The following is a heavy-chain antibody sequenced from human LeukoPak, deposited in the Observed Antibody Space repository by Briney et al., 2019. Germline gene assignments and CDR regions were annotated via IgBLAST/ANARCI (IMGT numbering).Heavy chain of an antibody. CDR1: GGSISSYY. V-gene: IGHV4-59*01. D-gene: IGHD3-22*01. CDR3: ARARYYYDNSVYPAVRFDF. CDR2: IFYNGST. J-gene: IGHJ4*02. Sequence: SETLSLTCTVSGGSISSYYWSWIRQPPGKELEWIGHIFYNGSTNYSPSLKSRVTISVDTSQNQFSLKLTSVTAADTAVYYCARARYYYDNSVYPAVRFDFWGQGILVTVS.